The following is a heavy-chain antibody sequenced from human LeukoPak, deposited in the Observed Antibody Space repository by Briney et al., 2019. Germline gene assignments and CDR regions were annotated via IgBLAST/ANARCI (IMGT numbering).Heavy chain of an antibody. CDR1: GGSFSGYY. Sequence: SETLSLTCAVYGGSFSGYYWSWIRQPPGKGLEWIGEINHSGSTNYNPSLKSRVTISVDTSKNQFSLKLSSVTAADTAVYYCARGVRCYDSSGHYYYYYYMDVWGKGTTVTVSS. CDR2: INHSGST. J-gene: IGHJ6*03. D-gene: IGHD3-22*01. CDR3: ARGVRCYDSSGHYYYYYYMDV. V-gene: IGHV4-34*01.